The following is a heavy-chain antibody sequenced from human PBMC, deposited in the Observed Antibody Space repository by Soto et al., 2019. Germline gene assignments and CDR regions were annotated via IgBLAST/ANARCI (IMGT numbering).Heavy chain of an antibody. CDR2: LSGSGSLS. J-gene: IGHJ4*02. D-gene: IGHD2-15*01. Sequence: EVLLLESGGGLVQPGGSLRLSCAASGFTSNTFAMTWVHQAPGKGLEWVSALSGSGSLSYYADSVKGRFTISRDNSKNTMYLQMNNLRVDETAVYFCARDRGGALDSWGQGTLVTVSS. CDR1: GFTSNTFA. CDR3: ARDRGGALDS. V-gene: IGHV3-23*01.